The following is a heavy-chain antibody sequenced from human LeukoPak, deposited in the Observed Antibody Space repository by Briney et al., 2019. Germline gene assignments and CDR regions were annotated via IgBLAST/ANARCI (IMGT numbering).Heavy chain of an antibody. Sequence: PSGGSLRLSCTASGFAFSSYAMSWVRQAPGVGLEWVSAIDGGGGRTWHADSVEGRFTISRDNAKNVLYLQMNSLRAEDTALYYCATSLGPLTEYWGQGTLVTVSS. CDR3: ATSLGPLTEY. CDR2: IDGGGGRT. J-gene: IGHJ4*02. CDR1: GFAFSSYA. D-gene: IGHD7-27*01. V-gene: IGHV3-23*01.